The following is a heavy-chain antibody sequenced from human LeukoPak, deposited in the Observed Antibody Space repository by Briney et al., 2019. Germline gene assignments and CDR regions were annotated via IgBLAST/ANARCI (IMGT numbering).Heavy chain of an antibody. CDR2: IYPGDYDT. J-gene: IGHJ3*02. CDR1: GYNFNNLW. Sequence: GESLQISCPASGYNFNNLWIGWVRQMPGKGLEWMGIIYPGDYDTRYSPSFQGQVTISADKSISTAYLQWSSLKASDTAMYYCVRPRPFGIWGQGTMVTVSS. V-gene: IGHV5-51*01. CDR3: VRPRPFGI.